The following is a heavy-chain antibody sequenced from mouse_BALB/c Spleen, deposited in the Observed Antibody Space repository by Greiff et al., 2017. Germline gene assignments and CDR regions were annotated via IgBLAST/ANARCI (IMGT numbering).Heavy chain of an antibody. CDR3: AKGEKTTVVEGNFDY. D-gene: IGHD1-1*01. V-gene: IGHV3-2*02. Sequence: EVKLQESGPGLVKPSQSLSLTCTVTGYSITSDYAWNWIRQFPGNKLEWMGYISYSGSTSYNPSLKSRISITRDTSKNQFFLQLNSVTTEDTATYYCAKGEKTTVVEGNFDYWGQGTTLTVSS. CDR2: ISYSGST. J-gene: IGHJ2*01. CDR1: GYSITSDYA.